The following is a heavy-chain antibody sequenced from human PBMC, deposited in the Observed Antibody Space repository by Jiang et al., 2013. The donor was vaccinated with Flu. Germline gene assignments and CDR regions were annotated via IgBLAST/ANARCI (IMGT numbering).Heavy chain of an antibody. CDR3: ARDVSLSYDSSGYYNVGY. CDR2: INPSGGST. V-gene: IGHV1-46*03. CDR1: GYTFTSYY. D-gene: IGHD3-22*01. J-gene: IGHJ4*02. Sequence: QLVESGAEVKKPGASVKVSCKASGYTFTSYYMHWVRQAPGQGLEWMGIINPSGGSTSYAQKFQGRVTMTRDTSTSTVYMELSSLRSEDTAVYYCARDVSLSYDSSGYYNVGYWGQGTLVTVSS.